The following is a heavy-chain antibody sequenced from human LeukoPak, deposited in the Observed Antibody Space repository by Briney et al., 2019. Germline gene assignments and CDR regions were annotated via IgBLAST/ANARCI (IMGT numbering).Heavy chain of an antibody. D-gene: IGHD1-26*01. J-gene: IGHJ4*02. CDR2: ISSASSTI. CDR1: GFTFCSCS. V-gene: IGHV3-48*01. CDR3: ATAGSYRFDY. Sequence: GGSLRLSCAASGFTFCSCSMNWVRQAPGKGLAWVSYISSASSTIYYADSVKGRFTISRDNAKKSLYLQMNSLRAEDTAVYYCATAGSYRFDYWGQGSLVTVSS.